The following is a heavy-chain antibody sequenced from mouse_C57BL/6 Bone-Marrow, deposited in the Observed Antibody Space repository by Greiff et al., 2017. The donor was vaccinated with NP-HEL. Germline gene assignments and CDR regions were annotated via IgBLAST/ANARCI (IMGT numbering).Heavy chain of an antibody. CDR3: ARGGYGYALYDAMDY. D-gene: IGHD2-2*01. Sequence: QVQLQQSGPELVKPGASVKISCKASGYAFSSSRMNWVKQRPGQGLEWVGRIYPGDGDINYNGKFKGKATLTADKSSSTAYMQLSSLTSEDSAVYFGARGGYGYALYDAMDYWGQGTSVTVSS. J-gene: IGHJ4*01. CDR1: GYAFSSSR. V-gene: IGHV1-82*01. CDR2: IYPGDGDI.